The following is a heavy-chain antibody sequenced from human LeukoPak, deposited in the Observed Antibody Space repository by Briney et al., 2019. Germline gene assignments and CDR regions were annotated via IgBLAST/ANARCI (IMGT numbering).Heavy chain of an antibody. Sequence: SETLSLTCAVYGGSFSGYYWNWIRQPPGKGLEWIGEINHSGSTSYNPSLKSRVTVSVDTSKNQFSLKLSSVTAADTAVYYCARPTDALDYWGQGTLVTVSS. CDR1: GGSFSGYY. CDR3: ARPTDALDY. J-gene: IGHJ4*02. V-gene: IGHV4-34*01. CDR2: INHSGST.